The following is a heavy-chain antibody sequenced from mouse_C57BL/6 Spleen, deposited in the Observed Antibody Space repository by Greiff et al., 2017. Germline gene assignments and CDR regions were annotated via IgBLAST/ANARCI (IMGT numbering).Heavy chain of an antibody. CDR1: GYTFTDYE. Sequence: QVHVKQSGAELVRPGASVTLSCKASGYTFTDYEMHWVKQTPVHGLEWIGAIDPETGGTAYNQKFKGKAILTADKSSSTAYMELRSLTSEDSAVYYCTRAITTVWGWYFDVWGTGTTVTVSS. D-gene: IGHD1-1*01. CDR3: TRAITTVWGWYFDV. CDR2: IDPETGGT. J-gene: IGHJ1*03. V-gene: IGHV1-15*01.